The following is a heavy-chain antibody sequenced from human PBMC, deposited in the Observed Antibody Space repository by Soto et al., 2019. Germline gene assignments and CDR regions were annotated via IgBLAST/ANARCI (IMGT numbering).Heavy chain of an antibody. J-gene: IGHJ3*02. Sequence: EVRLLESGGGLVQPGGSLRLSCAASGFTFGRYAMTWVRQAPGKGLEWVSSLSGNGGSTYYADSVKGRFTISRDNSKDMLNLQMYILRTEDTAVYFCAKDARILDYDFWSCGNDAFDIWGQGTMVTVSS. D-gene: IGHD3-3*01. CDR3: AKDARILDYDFWSCGNDAFDI. CDR1: GFTFGRYA. V-gene: IGHV3-23*01. CDR2: LSGNGGST.